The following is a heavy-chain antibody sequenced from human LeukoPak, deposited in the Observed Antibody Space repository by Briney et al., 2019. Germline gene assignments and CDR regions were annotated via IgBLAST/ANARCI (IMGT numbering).Heavy chain of an antibody. Sequence: GGSLRLSCAASGFTFSSYSMNWIRQAPGKGLEWVSSISSSSSYIYYADSVKGRFTISRDNAKNSLYLQMNSLRAEDTAVYYCAKAMGGSYSYFDYWGQGTLVTVSS. V-gene: IGHV3-21*04. D-gene: IGHD1-26*01. CDR1: GFTFSSYS. CDR2: ISSSSSYI. CDR3: AKAMGGSYSYFDY. J-gene: IGHJ4*02.